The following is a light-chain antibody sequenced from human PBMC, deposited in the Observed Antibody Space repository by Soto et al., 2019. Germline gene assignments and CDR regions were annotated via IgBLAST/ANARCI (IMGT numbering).Light chain of an antibody. CDR3: SSYTSTSTLYV. J-gene: IGLJ1*01. CDR2: DVS. CDR1: SSDIGGYNY. Sequence: QSALTQPASVSGSPGQSITISCTGTSSDIGGYNYVSWYQQLPGKVPKHIIYDVSNRPSGVSDRFSGSKSGNAASLTISGLQAEDEADYYCSSYTSTSTLYVFGTGTKLTVL. V-gene: IGLV2-14*03.